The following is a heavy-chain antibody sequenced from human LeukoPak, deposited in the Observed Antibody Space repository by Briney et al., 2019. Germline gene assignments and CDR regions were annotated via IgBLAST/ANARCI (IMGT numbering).Heavy chain of an antibody. J-gene: IGHJ4*02. CDR3: ASRGSSSLGALDY. D-gene: IGHD6-6*01. V-gene: IGHV3-30*02. Sequence: PGGSLRLSCAASGFTFSSYGMHWVRQAPGKGLEWVAFIRYDGSNKYYADSVKGRFTISRDNSKNTLYLQMNSLRAEDTAMYYCASRGSSSLGALDYWGQGTLVTVSS. CDR2: IRYDGSNK. CDR1: GFTFSSYG.